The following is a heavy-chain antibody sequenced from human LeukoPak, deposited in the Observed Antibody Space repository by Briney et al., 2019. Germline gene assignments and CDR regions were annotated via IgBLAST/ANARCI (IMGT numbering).Heavy chain of an antibody. CDR3: AREDGYKGPFDF. CDR2: ISGGGGAI. Sequence: PGGSLRLSCVASEFTLSAYYMTWIRQAPGKGLEWVSYISGGGGAIYYSDSVKGRFTISRDNAKNSLYLQMNSRRVEDTAVYYCAREDGYKGPFDFWGQGTLVTVSS. J-gene: IGHJ4*02. D-gene: IGHD5-24*01. V-gene: IGHV3-11*01. CDR1: EFTLSAYY.